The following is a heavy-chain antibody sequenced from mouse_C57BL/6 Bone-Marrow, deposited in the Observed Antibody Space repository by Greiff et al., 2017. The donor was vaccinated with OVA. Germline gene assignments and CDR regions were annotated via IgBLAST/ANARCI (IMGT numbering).Heavy chain of an antibody. CDR1: GYAFTNYL. CDR2: INPGSGGT. J-gene: IGHJ4*01. CDR3: ARSYYQGAMDY. D-gene: IGHD2-10*01. V-gene: IGHV1-54*01. Sequence: VQLQQSGAELVRPGTSVKVSCKASGYAFTNYLIEWVKQRPGQGLEWIGVINPGSGGTNYNEKFKGKATLTADKSSSTAYMQLSSLTSEDSAVYFCARSYYQGAMDYWGQGTSVTVSS.